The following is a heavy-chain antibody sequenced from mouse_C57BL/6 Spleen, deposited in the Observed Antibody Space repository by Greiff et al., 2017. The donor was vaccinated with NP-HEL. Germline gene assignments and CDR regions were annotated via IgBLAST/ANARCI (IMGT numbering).Heavy chain of an antibody. J-gene: IGHJ2*01. CDR2: INPGSGGT. D-gene: IGHD2-1*01. CDR3: AREGLYGNYDFDY. CDR1: GYAFTNYL. Sequence: QVQLQQSGAELVRPGTSVKVSCKASGYAFTNYLIEWVKQRPGQGLEWIGVINPGSGGTNYNEKFKGKATLTADKSSSTAYMQLSSLTSEDSAVYFCAREGLYGNYDFDYWGQGTTLTVSS. V-gene: IGHV1-54*01.